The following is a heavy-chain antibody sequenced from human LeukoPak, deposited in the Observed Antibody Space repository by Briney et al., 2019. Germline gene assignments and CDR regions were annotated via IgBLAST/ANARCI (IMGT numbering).Heavy chain of an antibody. D-gene: IGHD5-24*01. Sequence: GESLKISCKGSGYSSTSYWIGWVRQMPGKGLEWMGIIYPGDSDTRYSPSFQGQVTISADKSISTAYLQWSSLKASDTAMYYCARRGSGRDGYNFNWFDPWGQGTLVTVSS. J-gene: IGHJ5*02. V-gene: IGHV5-51*01. CDR1: GYSSTSYW. CDR3: ARRGSGRDGYNFNWFDP. CDR2: IYPGDSDT.